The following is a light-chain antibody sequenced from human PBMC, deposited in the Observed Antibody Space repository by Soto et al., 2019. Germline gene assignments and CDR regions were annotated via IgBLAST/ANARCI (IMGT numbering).Light chain of an antibody. V-gene: IGKV1-39*01. Sequence: DIQMTQSPSSLSASVGDRVTITCRASQIISSYLNWYQQKPGKAPKLLIYAASSLQSGVPSRFSASGSGTDFTLTISGLQPEDFGTYFCQQTYTYPNSFGQGTKVDI. CDR3: QQTYTYPNS. CDR2: AAS. CDR1: QIISSY. J-gene: IGKJ1*01.